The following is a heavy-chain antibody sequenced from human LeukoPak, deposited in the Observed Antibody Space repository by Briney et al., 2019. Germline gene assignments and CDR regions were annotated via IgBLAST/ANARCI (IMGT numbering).Heavy chain of an antibody. J-gene: IGHJ4*02. CDR2: IYSDGST. V-gene: IGHV3-53*01. CDR3: ARERGRGRDSPWFDY. D-gene: IGHD1-26*01. CDR1: GFIVSGDF. Sequence: GGSLRLSCAASGFIVSGDFMSWVRQAPGKGLEWVSVIYSDGSTYYTDSVKGRFTISRDNSKNTLDLQMTSLRAEDTAVYYCARERGRGRDSPWFDYWGQGTLVTVSS.